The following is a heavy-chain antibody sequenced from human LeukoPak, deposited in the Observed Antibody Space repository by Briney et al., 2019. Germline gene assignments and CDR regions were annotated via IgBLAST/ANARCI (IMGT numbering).Heavy chain of an antibody. CDR2: INHSGST. CDR3: ARGVLRYFDWLSNSPGAFDI. CDR1: GGSLSGYY. D-gene: IGHD3-9*01. Sequence: SETLSLTCAVYGGSLSGYYWSWIRPPPGKGLEWIGEINHSGSTNYNPSLKSRVTISVDTSKNQFSLKLSSVTAADTAVYYCARGVLRYFDWLSNSPGAFDIWGQGTMVTVSS. V-gene: IGHV4-34*01. J-gene: IGHJ3*02.